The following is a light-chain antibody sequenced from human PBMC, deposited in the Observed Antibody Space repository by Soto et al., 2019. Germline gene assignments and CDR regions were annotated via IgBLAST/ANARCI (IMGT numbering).Light chain of an antibody. CDR3: QQANSFPLS. CDR1: QDISSW. V-gene: IGKV1-12*01. Sequence: DFQMTQSPSSVSASVGDRVTITCRASQDISSWLAWYQQKPGKAPNLLIYDASTLQSGVPSRFSGSGSGTDFTLTISSLQPEDFATYFCQQANSFPLSFGGGTKVEIK. CDR2: DAS. J-gene: IGKJ4*01.